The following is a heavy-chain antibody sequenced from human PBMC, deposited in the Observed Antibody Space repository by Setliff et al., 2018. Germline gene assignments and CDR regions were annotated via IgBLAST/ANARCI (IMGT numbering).Heavy chain of an antibody. V-gene: IGHV5-51*01. CDR2: IYPADSDP. D-gene: IGHD1-1*01. Sequence: RESLKISCKGSGYRFTTYWIGWVRQMPGKGLELMGIIYPADSDPRYSPSFQGQVTISVDKSISTAFLQWSSLKASDTAIYYCARHFRNWYFDYWGQGTLVTVSS. CDR1: GYRFTTYW. J-gene: IGHJ4*02. CDR3: ARHFRNWYFDY.